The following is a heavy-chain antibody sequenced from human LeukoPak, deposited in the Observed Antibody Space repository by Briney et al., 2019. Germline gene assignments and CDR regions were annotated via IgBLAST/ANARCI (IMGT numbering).Heavy chain of an antibody. CDR2: IYSGGST. V-gene: IGHV3-53*01. J-gene: IGHJ4*02. CDR1: GFTVSSNY. Sequence: GGSLRLSCAASGFTVSSNYMSWVRQAPGKGLEWVSVIYSGGSTYYADSVKGRFTISRDNSKNTLYLQMNSLRAEDTAVYYCARDGYDSSCYFIFDYWGQGTLVTVSS. CDR3: ARDGYDSSCYFIFDY. D-gene: IGHD3-22*01.